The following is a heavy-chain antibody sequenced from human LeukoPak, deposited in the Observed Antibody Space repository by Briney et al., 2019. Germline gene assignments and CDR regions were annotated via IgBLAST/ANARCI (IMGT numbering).Heavy chain of an antibody. J-gene: IGHJ3*02. Sequence: ASVKVSCKASGYTFTGYYMHWVRQAPGQGLEWMGWINPNSGGTNYAQKFQGRVTMTRDTSISTAYMELSRLRSDDTAVYCCAKELELLPGDAFDIWGQGTMVTVSS. D-gene: IGHD1-7*01. V-gene: IGHV1-2*02. CDR2: INPNSGGT. CDR3: AKELELLPGDAFDI. CDR1: GYTFTGYY.